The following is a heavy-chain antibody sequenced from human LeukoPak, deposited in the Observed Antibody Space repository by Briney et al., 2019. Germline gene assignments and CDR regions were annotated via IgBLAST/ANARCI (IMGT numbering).Heavy chain of an antibody. CDR3: AKESVYQLLFGSYFDY. D-gene: IGHD2-2*01. CDR2: MRFDGSKK. J-gene: IGHJ4*02. Sequence: GGSLRLSCAASGFTFSSSGMHWVRQAPGKGLEWVRFMRFDGSKKYYADSVKGRFTISRDNSKNTLYLQMNHLRAEDTAVYYCAKESVYQLLFGSYFDYWGQGTLVTVSS. V-gene: IGHV3-30*02. CDR1: GFTFSSSG.